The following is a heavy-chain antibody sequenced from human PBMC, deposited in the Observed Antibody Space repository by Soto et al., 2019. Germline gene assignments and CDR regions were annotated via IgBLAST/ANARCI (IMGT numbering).Heavy chain of an antibody. CDR3: AKAAQLWTPFDY. D-gene: IGHD5-18*01. CDR1: GFTFSSYA. Sequence: PGGSLRLSCVASGFTFSSYAMSWVRQAPGKGLEWVSAISGSGGTTFYADYVKGRFTISRDNSKNTLYLQMNSLRAEDTAVYYCAKAAQLWTPFDYWGQGTLVTVSS. V-gene: IGHV3-23*01. J-gene: IGHJ4*02. CDR2: ISGSGGTT.